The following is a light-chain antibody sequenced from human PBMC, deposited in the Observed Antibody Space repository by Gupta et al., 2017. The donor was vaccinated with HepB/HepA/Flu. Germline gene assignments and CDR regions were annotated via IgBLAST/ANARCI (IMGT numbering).Light chain of an antibody. V-gene: IGKV3-11*01. CDR3: QQRSNWPPYT. CDR1: QSVSTY. J-gene: IGKJ2*01. CDR2: EAS. Sequence: EIVLTQSPATLSLSPGERATLSCRASQSVSTYLAWYQKKPGQAPRLLIYEASNRATGIPARFSGSGSGTDFTLTISSLEPEDFAVYYCQQRSNWPPYTFGQGTKLEIK.